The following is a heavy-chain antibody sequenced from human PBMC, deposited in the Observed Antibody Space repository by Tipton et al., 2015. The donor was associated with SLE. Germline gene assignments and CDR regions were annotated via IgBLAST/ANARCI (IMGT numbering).Heavy chain of an antibody. J-gene: IGHJ4*02. CDR2: ISSSGSTI. V-gene: IGHV3-48*03. CDR3: ATDRFHRGYGRGEFFFDF. Sequence: SLRLSCVASRFTFSNSDMNWVRQAPGKGLEWVSYISSSGSTIYYADSVKGRFTISRDNAKNSLYLQMNSLRAEDTAVYYCATDRFHRGYGRGEFFFDFWGQGTLVAVSS. D-gene: IGHD5-12*01. CDR1: RFTFSNSD.